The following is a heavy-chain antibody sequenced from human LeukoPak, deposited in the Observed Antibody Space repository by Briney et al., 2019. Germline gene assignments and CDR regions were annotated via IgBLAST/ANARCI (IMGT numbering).Heavy chain of an antibody. D-gene: IGHD1-26*01. Sequence: GGSLRLSCAASGFILSDHYIDWVRQAPGKGLEWVGRTRNKANGYTTEYAASVKGRFTISRDDPKNLLYLQMNSLKSEDTAVYYCGRSGRYRPSDLWGQGTLVTVSS. V-gene: IGHV3-72*01. CDR1: GFILSDHY. CDR3: GRSGRYRPSDL. CDR2: TRNKANGYTT. J-gene: IGHJ5*02.